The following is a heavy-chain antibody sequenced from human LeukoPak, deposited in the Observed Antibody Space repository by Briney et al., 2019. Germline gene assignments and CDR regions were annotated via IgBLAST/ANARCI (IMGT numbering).Heavy chain of an antibody. J-gene: IGHJ1*01. Sequence: GGSLRLSCAASGFTFSSYTMNWVRQAPGKGLEWVSSISSSSSYIYYADSLKGRFTISRANAKNSLYLQLNSLRAEDTAVYYCAKVGTYSSSPRYFQHWGQGTLVTVSS. CDR1: GFTFSSYT. CDR2: ISSSSSYI. CDR3: AKVGTYSSSPRYFQH. V-gene: IGHV3-21*04. D-gene: IGHD6-6*01.